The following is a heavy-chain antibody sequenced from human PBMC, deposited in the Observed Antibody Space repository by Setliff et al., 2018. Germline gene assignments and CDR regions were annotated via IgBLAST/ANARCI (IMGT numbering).Heavy chain of an antibody. V-gene: IGHV7-4-1*02. D-gene: IGHD6-13*01. CDR1: GYTFTNYA. J-gene: IGHJ4*02. CDR3: AREIVGNSWYDF. Sequence: ASVKVSCKATGYTFTNYAVNWGRQAPGQGLEWMGWVHTKTGNPTYAQGFTGRFVFSLDTSVTTAYLQISSLKAEDTATYYCAREIVGNSWYDFWGQGTPVTVSS. CDR2: VHTKTGNP.